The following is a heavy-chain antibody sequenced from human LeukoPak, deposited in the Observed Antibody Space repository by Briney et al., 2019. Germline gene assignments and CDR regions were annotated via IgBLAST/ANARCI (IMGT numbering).Heavy chain of an antibody. V-gene: IGHV4-39*01. D-gene: IGHD2-15*01. CDR1: GGSITSTSYY. J-gene: IGHJ6*03. Sequence: PSETLSLTCSVSGGSITSTSYYWGWIRQPPGKGLEWIGAVFCSGKTYYDPSLKSRVLISMDTAKNQFSLNLTSVTAADTAVYYCARHSYLVLVGSPPFYYMDVWGTGTTVTISS. CDR2: VFCSGKT. CDR3: ARHSYLVLVGSPPFYYMDV.